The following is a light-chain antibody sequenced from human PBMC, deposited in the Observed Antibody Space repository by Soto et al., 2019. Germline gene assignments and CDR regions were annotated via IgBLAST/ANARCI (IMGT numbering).Light chain of an antibody. Sequence: QSVLPQPASVSGSLGQSITISCSGTSSDVGAYNYVSWYQQYPGKAPKLMIYHVTDRPSGVSNRFSGSKSGNTASLTISGLQAEDEADYYCCSYTTSNTFVFGTGTKVTV. CDR3: CSYTTSNTFV. CDR2: HVT. CDR1: SSDVGAYNY. J-gene: IGLJ1*01. V-gene: IGLV2-14*01.